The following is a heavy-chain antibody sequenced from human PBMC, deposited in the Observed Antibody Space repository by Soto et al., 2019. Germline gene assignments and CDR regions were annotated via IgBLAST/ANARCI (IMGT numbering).Heavy chain of an antibody. V-gene: IGHV5-10-1*01. Sequence: PGESLKISCKGSGYSFTSYWISWVRQMPGKGLEWMGRIDPSDSYTNYSPSFQGHVTISADKSISTAYLQWSSLKASDTAMYYCASGSVLLWFGELDYYYGMDVWGQGTTVTVSS. J-gene: IGHJ6*02. CDR1: GYSFTSYW. D-gene: IGHD3-10*01. CDR3: ASGSVLLWFGELDYYYGMDV. CDR2: IDPSDSYT.